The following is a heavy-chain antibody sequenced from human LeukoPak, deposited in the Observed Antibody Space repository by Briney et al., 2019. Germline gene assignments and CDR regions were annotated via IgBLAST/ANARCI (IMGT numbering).Heavy chain of an antibody. V-gene: IGHV4-38-2*02. J-gene: IGHJ4*02. D-gene: IGHD1-26*01. CDR2: IYHSGST. CDR1: GYSISSGYY. Sequence: PSETLSLTCTVSGYSISSGYYWGWIRQPPGKGLEWIGSIYHSGSTYYNPSLKSRVTISVDTSKNQFSLKLSSVTAADTAVYYCARLYSGSYYGDYWGQGTLVTVSS. CDR3: ARLYSGSYYGDY.